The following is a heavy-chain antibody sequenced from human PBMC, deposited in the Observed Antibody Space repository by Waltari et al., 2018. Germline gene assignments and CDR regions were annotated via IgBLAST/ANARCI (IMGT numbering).Heavy chain of an antibody. J-gene: IGHJ4*02. CDR3: ARETGTGYYPNYWDD. Sequence: VQLQESGPGLVKPSETLSLTCTVSGGSVTSYFWSWVRQPAGKGLEWVGRISTSGRANYSTPLESRVTVSVHRSETQVSLNLHSVTAADTAIYYWARETGTGYYPNYWDDWGQGTPVTVSS. D-gene: IGHD1-26*01. V-gene: IGHV4-4*07. CDR1: GGSVTSYF. CDR2: ISTSGRA.